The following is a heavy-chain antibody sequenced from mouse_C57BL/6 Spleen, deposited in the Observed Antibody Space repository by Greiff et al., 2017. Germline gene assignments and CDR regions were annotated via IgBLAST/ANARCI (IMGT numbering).Heavy chain of an antibody. J-gene: IGHJ2*01. CDR2: INYDGSST. CDR1: GFTFSDYY. D-gene: IGHD2-3*01. CDR3: ARAYDYFDY. V-gene: IGHV5-16*01. Sequence: EVQRVESEGGLVQPGSSMKLSCTASGFTFSDYYMAWVRQVPEKGLEWVANINYDGSSTYYLDSLKSRFIISRDNAKNILYLQMSSLKSEDTATYYCARAYDYFDYWGQGTTLTVSS.